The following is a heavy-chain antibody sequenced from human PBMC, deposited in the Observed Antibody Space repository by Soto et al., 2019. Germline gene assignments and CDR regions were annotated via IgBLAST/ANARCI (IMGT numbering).Heavy chain of an antibody. CDR1: GFSLSTTGVG. Sequence: SGPTLVNPTHTLTVTCTFSGFSLSTTGVGVSWIRQPPGKALEWLALIYWHDDKRYSPSLKSRLSITKDTSKNQVVLTMTDMDPVDTATYYCAHRGGSTVGLYYFDSRAQGAHVTVXS. D-gene: IGHD3-16*01. CDR3: AHRGGSTVGLYYFDS. J-gene: IGHJ4*02. CDR2: IYWHDDK. V-gene: IGHV2-5*01.